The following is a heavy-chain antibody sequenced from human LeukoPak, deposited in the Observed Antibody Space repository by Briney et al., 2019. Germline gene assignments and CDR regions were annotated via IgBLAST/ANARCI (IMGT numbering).Heavy chain of an antibody. D-gene: IGHD5-12*01. CDR3: ARYSGYDYDLGWFDP. CDR1: GGSIRSGGYS. V-gene: IGHV4-30-2*01. CDR2: IYHSGST. J-gene: IGHJ5*02. Sequence: PSQTLSLTCTVSGGSIRSGGYSWSWIRQPPGRGLEWIGYIYHSGSTYYNPSLKSRLTISVDRSKNQFSLKLSSVTAADTAVYYCARYSGYDYDLGWFDPWGQGTLVTVSS.